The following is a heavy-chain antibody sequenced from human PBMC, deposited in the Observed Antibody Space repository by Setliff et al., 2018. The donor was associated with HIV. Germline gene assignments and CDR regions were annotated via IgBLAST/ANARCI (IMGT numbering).Heavy chain of an antibody. V-gene: IGHV3-11*06. CDR3: VKGGMTNAAFNI. CDR2: ISSSSGSYT. Sequence: PGGSLRLSCAASGFTFSDYYMSWIRQAPGKGLEWVSYISSSSGSYTNYADSVEGRFTISRDNAKNSLWLQLDSLKVEDTALYYCVKGGMTNAAFNIWGPGTMVTVSS. D-gene: IGHD3-16*01. J-gene: IGHJ3*02. CDR1: GFTFSDYY.